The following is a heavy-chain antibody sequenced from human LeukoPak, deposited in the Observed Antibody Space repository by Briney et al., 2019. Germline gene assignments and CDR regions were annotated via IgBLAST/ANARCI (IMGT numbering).Heavy chain of an antibody. V-gene: IGHV5-51*01. Sequence: PGESLKISCKVSGYSFTTYWIGWVRQMPGKGLEWMGIIYPGDSDTRYSPSFQGQVTISADKSISTAYLQWRSLKASDTAMYYCARRSVPVGDAFDIWGQGTMVTVSS. CDR1: GYSFTTYW. CDR3: ARRSVPVGDAFDI. CDR2: IYPGDSDT. D-gene: IGHD6-19*01. J-gene: IGHJ3*02.